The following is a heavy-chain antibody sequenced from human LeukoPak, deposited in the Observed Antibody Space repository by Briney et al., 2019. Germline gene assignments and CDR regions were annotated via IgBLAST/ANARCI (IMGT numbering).Heavy chain of an antibody. CDR1: GFSLGNYA. CDR3: TRGGAAYSSGQNDY. D-gene: IGHD6-19*01. V-gene: IGHV3-49*04. J-gene: IGHJ4*02. Sequence: GCSLRLSCTASGFSLGNYAMSWVRQAPGKGREWVGFIRSKAYGGTTEYAASVKGRFTISRDDSKSIAYLQMNSLKTEDTAVYYCTRGGAAYSSGQNDYWGQGTLVTVSS. CDR2: IRSKAYGGTT.